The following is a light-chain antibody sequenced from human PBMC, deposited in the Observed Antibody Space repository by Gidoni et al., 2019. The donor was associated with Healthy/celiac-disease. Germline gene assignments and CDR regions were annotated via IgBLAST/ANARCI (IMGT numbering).Light chain of an antibody. J-gene: IGLJ2*01. CDR3: SSYTSSDTAV. CDR2: DVS. CDR1: SSDVGGYNY. V-gene: IGLV2-14*03. Sequence: QSALTQPASVSGSPGQSITISCTGTSSDVGGYNYVSWYQQHPSKAPKLIIYDVSNRPSGISNRFSGSKSGNTASLTISGLQAEDEADYYCSSYTSSDTAVFGGGTKLTVL.